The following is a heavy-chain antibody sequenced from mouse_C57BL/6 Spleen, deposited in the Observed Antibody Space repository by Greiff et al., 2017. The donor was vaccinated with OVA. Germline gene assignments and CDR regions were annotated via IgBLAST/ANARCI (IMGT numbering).Heavy chain of an antibody. Sequence: VQLQQSGAELVRPGASVKLSCTASGFNIKDDYMHWVKQRPEQGLEWIGWIDPENGDTEYASKFQGKATITADTSSNTAYLQLSSLTSEDTAVYYCTLYDGWTWFAYWGQGTLVTVSA. V-gene: IGHV14-4*01. CDR3: TLYDGWTWFAY. D-gene: IGHD2-3*01. J-gene: IGHJ3*01. CDR1: GFNIKDDY. CDR2: IDPENGDT.